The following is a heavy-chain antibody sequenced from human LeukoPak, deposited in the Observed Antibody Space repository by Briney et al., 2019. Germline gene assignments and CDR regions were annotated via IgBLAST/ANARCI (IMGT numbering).Heavy chain of an antibody. J-gene: IGHJ6*03. Sequence: GGSLRLSCAASGFTFSSYWMSWVRQAPGKGLEWVANIKQDGSEKYYVDSVKGRFTISRDNAKNTLYLQMNSLRAEDTAVYYCGRGNYYYYYIDVWGKGTTVTVSS. CDR2: IKQDGSEK. D-gene: IGHD3-16*01. CDR3: GRGNYYYYYIDV. V-gene: IGHV3-7*03. CDR1: GFTFSSYW.